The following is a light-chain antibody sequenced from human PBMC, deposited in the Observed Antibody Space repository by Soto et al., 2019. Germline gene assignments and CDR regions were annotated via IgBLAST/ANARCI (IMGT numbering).Light chain of an antibody. CDR3: QQYGRSPFT. CDR2: GAS. V-gene: IGKV3-20*01. J-gene: IGKJ3*01. Sequence: EIELTQSPGTLSLSPGERATISCRASQSVSSNNLAWYQQRPGQAPRVVIYGASTRAAGIPARFSGSGSGTDFTLTISSLEPEDFAAYYCQQYGRSPFTFGPGTKVDIK. CDR1: QSVSSNN.